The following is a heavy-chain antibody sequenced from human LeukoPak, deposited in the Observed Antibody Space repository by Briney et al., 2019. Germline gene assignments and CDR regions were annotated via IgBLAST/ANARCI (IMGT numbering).Heavy chain of an antibody. CDR3: ARGQNKCLGH. Sequence: ASVKVSCKASGYTFTSNYIHWVRQAPGQGLEWMGMIYPRDGSTSYAQKFQGRVTMTRDTSTSTVHMELSSLRSEDTAVYYCARGQNKCLGHWGQGTLVTVSS. CDR1: GYTFTSNY. D-gene: IGHD2/OR15-2a*01. CDR2: IYPRDGST. V-gene: IGHV1-46*01. J-gene: IGHJ4*02.